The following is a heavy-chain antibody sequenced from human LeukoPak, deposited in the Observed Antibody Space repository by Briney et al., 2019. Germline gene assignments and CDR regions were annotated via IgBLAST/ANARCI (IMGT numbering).Heavy chain of an antibody. V-gene: IGHV3-73*01. Sequence: GGSLKLSCAASGFTFSGSAMHWVRQASGKGLEWVGRIRSKANSYATAYAASVKGRFTISRDDSKNPAYLQMNSLKTEDTAVYYCARQGSSTTSWQTIDYWGQGTLVSVSS. CDR3: ARQGSSTTSWQTIDY. CDR1: GFTFSGSA. J-gene: IGHJ4*02. D-gene: IGHD2-2*01. CDR2: IRSKANSYAT.